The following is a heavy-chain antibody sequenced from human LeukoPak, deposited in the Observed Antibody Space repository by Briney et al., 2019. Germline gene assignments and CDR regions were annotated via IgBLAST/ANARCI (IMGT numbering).Heavy chain of an antibody. CDR1: GFTFSGYE. V-gene: IGHV3-48*03. CDR3: VVHSATSCY. D-gene: IGHD1-26*01. CDR2: ITTSGTST. Sequence: GGSLRLSCATSGFTFSGYEMNWVRQAPGKGLEWISYITTSGTSTYYADSVKGRFTISRDNGKTALSLQMNSLRAEDTAVYYCVVHSATSCYWGQGTLVTVSS. J-gene: IGHJ4*02.